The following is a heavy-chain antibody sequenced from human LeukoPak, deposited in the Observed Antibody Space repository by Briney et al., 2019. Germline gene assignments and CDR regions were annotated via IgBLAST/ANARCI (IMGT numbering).Heavy chain of an antibody. CDR2: IYYSGST. CDR1: GGSISSSSYY. V-gene: IGHV4-39*07. CDR3: ARGSAYYYDSSGYSKHDY. J-gene: IGHJ4*02. Sequence: SETLSLTCTVSGGSISSSSYYWGWIRQPPGKGLEWIGSIYYSGSTYYNPSLKSRVTISVDTSKNQFSLKLSSVTAADTAVYYCARGSAYYYDSSGYSKHDYWGQGTLVTVSS. D-gene: IGHD3-22*01.